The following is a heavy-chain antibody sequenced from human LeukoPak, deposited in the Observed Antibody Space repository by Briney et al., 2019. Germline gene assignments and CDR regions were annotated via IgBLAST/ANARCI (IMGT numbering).Heavy chain of an antibody. CDR2: IKQDGGEK. D-gene: IGHD3-10*01. J-gene: IGHJ6*04. V-gene: IGHV3-7*01. CDR1: GFTFSSYW. Sequence: GSLRLSCAASGFTFSSYWMSWVRQAPGKGLEWVANIKQDGGEKYYVGSVKGRLTVSRDNAKNSLYLQMNSLRAEDTAVYYCAREWNYYGSGIMDVWGKGTTVTVSS. CDR3: AREWNYYGSGIMDV.